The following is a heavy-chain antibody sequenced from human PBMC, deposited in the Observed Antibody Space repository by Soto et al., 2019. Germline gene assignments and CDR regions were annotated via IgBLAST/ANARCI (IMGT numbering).Heavy chain of an antibody. J-gene: IGHJ4*02. V-gene: IGHV4-31*03. CDR1: GDSVNSAY. CDR3: ARTDAYNSSFFDS. Sequence: QVQLQEMGPGLVKPSQTLTITCTVSGDSVNSAYWSWIRQLPGKGLEWMGNIYHTGRTFNNPSLKSRVAISIDTSKPLFSLKVRSVTAADTAVYYCARTDAYNSSFFDSWGQGTVVTVSS. CDR2: IYHTGRT. D-gene: IGHD6-6*01.